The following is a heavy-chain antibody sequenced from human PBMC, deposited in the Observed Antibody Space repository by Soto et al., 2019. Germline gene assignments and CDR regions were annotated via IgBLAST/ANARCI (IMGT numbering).Heavy chain of an antibody. Sequence: EVQLLESGGGLVQPGGSLSLSCAASAFTFNSYAMSWVRQAPGKGLEWVSGIGGSGRTAYYADSVKGRFTIARDNSNNTLCLQINSQRDKDTAVYYCAKSRYSDSSGDFYDYGGQGPRVTVPS. D-gene: IGHD3-22*01. CDR1: AFTFNSYA. J-gene: IGHJ4*02. V-gene: IGHV3-23*01. CDR3: AKSRYSDSSGDFYDY. CDR2: IGGSGRTA.